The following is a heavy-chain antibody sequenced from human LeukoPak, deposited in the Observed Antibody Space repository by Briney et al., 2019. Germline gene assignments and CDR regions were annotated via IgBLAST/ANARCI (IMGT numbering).Heavy chain of an antibody. Sequence: ASVKVSCKASGYTFTGYYMHWVRQAHGQGLEWMGWINPNSGGTNYAQKFQGRVTMTRDTSISTAYMELSRLRSDDTAVYYCAREGVLDSGSWYWDYWGQGTLVTVSS. CDR1: GYTFTGYY. V-gene: IGHV1-2*02. D-gene: IGHD6-13*01. J-gene: IGHJ4*02. CDR2: INPNSGGT. CDR3: AREGVLDSGSWYWDY.